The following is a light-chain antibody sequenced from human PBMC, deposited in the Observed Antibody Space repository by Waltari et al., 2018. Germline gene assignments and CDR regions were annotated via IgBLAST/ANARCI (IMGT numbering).Light chain of an antibody. V-gene: IGLV1-40*01. CDR2: HNT. CDR1: NFNIGDGND. J-gene: IGLJ3*02. CDR3: QSYDSTVGGSV. Sequence: QSALTQPPSVSGAPEQTVTISCIGTNFNIGDGNDVHCYQQFPGPVPKVLLHHNTLRPSGVPGRFSSSKSATSAALGITGLQPDDEADYYCQSYDSTVGGSVFGGPTKVTV.